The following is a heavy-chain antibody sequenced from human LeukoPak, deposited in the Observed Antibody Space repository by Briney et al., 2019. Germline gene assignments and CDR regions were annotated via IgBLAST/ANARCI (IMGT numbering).Heavy chain of an antibody. Sequence: GGSLRLSCAASGFTFSSYSMNWVRQAPGKGLEWVSYISSSSSTIYYADSVKGRFTISRDNAKNSLYLQMNSLRAEDTAVYYCARVGRAGYYDSSGYYGSHGFDYWGQGTLVTVSS. CDR3: ARVGRAGYYDSSGYYGSHGFDY. CDR2: ISSSSSTI. J-gene: IGHJ4*02. CDR1: GFTFSSYS. D-gene: IGHD3-22*01. V-gene: IGHV3-48*04.